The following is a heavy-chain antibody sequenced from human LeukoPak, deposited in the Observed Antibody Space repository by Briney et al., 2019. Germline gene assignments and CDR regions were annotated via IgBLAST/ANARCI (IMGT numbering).Heavy chain of an antibody. D-gene: IGHD1-26*01. CDR1: GDTFTSYG. CDR3: ARDGLYSGSYPSPGY. J-gene: IGHJ4*02. CDR2: ISAYNGNT. Sequence: GASVKVSCKASGDTFTSYGISWVRQAPGQGLEWMGWISAYNGNTNYAQKLQGRVTMTTDTSTSTAYMELRSLRSDDTAVYYCARDGLYSGSYPSPGYWGQGTLVTVSS. V-gene: IGHV1-18*01.